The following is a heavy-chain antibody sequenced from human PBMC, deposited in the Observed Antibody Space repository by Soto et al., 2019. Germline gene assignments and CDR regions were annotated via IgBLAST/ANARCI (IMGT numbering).Heavy chain of an antibody. CDR2: INHSGST. CDR1: GGSFSGYY. V-gene: IGHV4-34*01. Sequence: SETLSLTCAVYGGSFSGYYWSWIRQPPGKGLEWIGEINHSGSTNYNPSLKSRVTISVDTSKNQFSLKLSSVTAADTAVYYCARGFFEVYAIEWFDPWGQGNLVTVSS. J-gene: IGHJ5*02. D-gene: IGHD2-8*01. CDR3: ARGFFEVYAIEWFDP.